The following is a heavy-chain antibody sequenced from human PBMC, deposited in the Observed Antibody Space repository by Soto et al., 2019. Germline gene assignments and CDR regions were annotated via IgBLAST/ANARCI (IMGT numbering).Heavy chain of an antibody. CDR2: ITEGGTT. V-gene: IGHV4-34*01. D-gene: IGHD1-1*01. Sequence: SETLSLTCAVHGDSFSGYFWTWIRQPPGKGLEWIAEITEGGTTNYSPSLKSRVSIAVDSSKRQFSLTLSSVTAADTAMYYCARGDDAMLSPNFDYWSQGSLVTVSS. J-gene: IGHJ4*02. CDR1: GDSFSGYF. CDR3: ARGDDAMLSPNFDY.